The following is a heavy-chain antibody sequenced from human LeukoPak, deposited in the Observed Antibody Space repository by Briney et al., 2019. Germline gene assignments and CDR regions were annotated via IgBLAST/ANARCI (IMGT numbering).Heavy chain of an antibody. CDR3: GRDESVSGPTTFDF. CDR1: GFTFSDYW. V-gene: IGHV3-74*01. J-gene: IGHJ4*02. D-gene: IGHD6-19*01. CDR2: INTDGRST. Sequence: GGSLRLSCAASGFTFSDYWMHWVRQVPGKGLVWVSRINTDGRSTIYADSVKGRFTISSDNAKNTLYPQMNSLRGEDTGVYYCGRDESVSGPTTFDFWGQGTLVTVSS.